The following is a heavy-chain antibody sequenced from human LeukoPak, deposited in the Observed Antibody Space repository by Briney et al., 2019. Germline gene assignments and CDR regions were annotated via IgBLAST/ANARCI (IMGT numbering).Heavy chain of an antibody. CDR3: TRDLHDPGYSSGGFDY. J-gene: IGHJ4*02. V-gene: IGHV4-59*01. Sequence: SETLSLTCNVSGVSITSYYWSWIRQPPGKGLEWLGYIFYRGNTIYNPSLKSRVIMSVDPSKSQLSLRLKSVTTADTAVYYCTRDLHDPGYSSGGFDYWGQGTLVTVSS. CDR1: GVSITSYY. D-gene: IGHD3-22*01. CDR2: IFYRGNT.